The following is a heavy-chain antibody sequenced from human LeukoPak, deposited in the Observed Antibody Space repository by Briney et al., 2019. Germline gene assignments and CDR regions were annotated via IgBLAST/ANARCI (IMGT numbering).Heavy chain of an antibody. Sequence: GGSLRLSCAASGFTFSDYWMTWVRQAPGKGLEWVANIKTDGSDKSYVDSGKGRFTISRDNAKNSLYLQMNSLRAEDTAVYYCAREANLLWFGEGGFDYWGQGTLVTVSS. V-gene: IGHV3-7*01. CDR1: GFTFSDYW. CDR2: IKTDGSDK. D-gene: IGHD3-10*01. CDR3: AREANLLWFGEGGFDY. J-gene: IGHJ4*02.